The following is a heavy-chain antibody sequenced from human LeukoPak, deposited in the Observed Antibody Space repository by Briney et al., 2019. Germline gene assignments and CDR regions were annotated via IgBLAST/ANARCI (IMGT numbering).Heavy chain of an antibody. J-gene: IGHJ4*02. D-gene: IGHD1-26*01. CDR1: GYTLTELS. V-gene: IGHV1-24*01. Sequence: ASVKVSCKVSGYTLTELSMHWVRQAPGKGLEWMGGFDPEDGETIYAQKFQGRVTMTEDTSTDTACMELSSLRSEDTAVYYCATPRDSGSYRDYWGQGTLVTVSS. CDR3: ATPRDSGSYRDY. CDR2: FDPEDGET.